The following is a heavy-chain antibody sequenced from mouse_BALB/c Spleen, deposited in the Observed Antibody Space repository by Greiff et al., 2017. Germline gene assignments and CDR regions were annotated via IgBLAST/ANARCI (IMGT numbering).Heavy chain of an antibody. Sequence: VKLVESGPGLVAPSQSLSITCTVSGFSLTSSGVHWVRQPPGKGLEWLGVIWAGGSTNYNSALMSRLSISKDNSKSQVFLKMNSLQTDDTAMYYCAREGSSGGYFDVWGAGTTVTVSS. CDR2: IWAGGST. CDR1: GFSLTSSG. CDR3: AREGSSGGYFDV. V-gene: IGHV2-9*02. J-gene: IGHJ1*01. D-gene: IGHD3-1*01.